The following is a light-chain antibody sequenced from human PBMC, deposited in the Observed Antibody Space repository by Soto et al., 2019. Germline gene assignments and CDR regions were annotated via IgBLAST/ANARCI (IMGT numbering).Light chain of an antibody. CDR1: SSDVGGYNY. CDR3: CSYAGSYGV. CDR2: DVS. V-gene: IGLV2-11*01. J-gene: IGLJ2*01. Sequence: QSALTQPRSVSGSPGQSVTISCTGNSSDVGGYNYVSWYQQHPGKAPKLMIYDVSKRPSGVPDRFSGSKSGNTASLTISGLQAEDEADYYCCSYAGSYGVFGGGTKLTVL.